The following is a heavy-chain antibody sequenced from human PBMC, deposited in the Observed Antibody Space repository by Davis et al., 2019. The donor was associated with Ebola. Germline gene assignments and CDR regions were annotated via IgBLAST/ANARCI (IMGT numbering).Heavy chain of an antibody. CDR1: GFTFSNYG. J-gene: IGHJ4*02. Sequence: GESLKISCAASGFTFSNYGMHWVRQAPGKGLEWVAVISYDGSNKYYADSVKGRFTISRDNSKNTLYLQMNSLRAEDTAVYYCARGWELHFDYWGQGTLVTVSS. D-gene: IGHD1-26*01. V-gene: IGHV3-30*03. CDR3: ARGWELHFDY. CDR2: ISYDGSNK.